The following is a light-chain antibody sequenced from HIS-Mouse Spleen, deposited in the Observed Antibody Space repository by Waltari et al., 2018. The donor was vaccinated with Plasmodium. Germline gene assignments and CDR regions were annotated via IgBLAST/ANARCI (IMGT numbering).Light chain of an antibody. CDR3: QQYNNWSFT. V-gene: IGKV3-15*01. Sequence: EIVMTQSPATLSVSPGERATLHCRASQSVSSNLAWYQQKPGQAPRLLIYGASTRATGIPARFSGSGSGTEFTLTISSLQSEDFAVYYCQQYNNWSFTFGPGTKVDIK. J-gene: IGKJ3*01. CDR1: QSVSSN. CDR2: GAS.